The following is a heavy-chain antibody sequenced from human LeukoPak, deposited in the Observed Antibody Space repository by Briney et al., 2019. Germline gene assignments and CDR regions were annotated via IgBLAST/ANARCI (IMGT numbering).Heavy chain of an antibody. Sequence: SETLSLTCTVSGGSISSGGYYWSWIRQPPGKGLEWIGYIYHSGSTYYNPSLKSRVTISVDTSKNQFSLKLSSVTAADTAVYYCARGGLPTWYYFDYWGQGTLVTVSS. J-gene: IGHJ4*02. CDR2: IYHSGST. V-gene: IGHV4-30-2*01. CDR3: ARGGLPTWYYFDY. D-gene: IGHD5-18*01. CDR1: GGSISSGGYY.